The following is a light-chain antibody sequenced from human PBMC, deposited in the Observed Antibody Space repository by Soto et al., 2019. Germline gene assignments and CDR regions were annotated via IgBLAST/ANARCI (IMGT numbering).Light chain of an antibody. V-gene: IGLV2-14*01. CDR1: SSDVGGYNY. CDR3: GSYTSTDTTFD. J-gene: IGLJ1*01. Sequence: QSALTQPASVSGSPGQSITISCTGTSSDVGGYNYVSWYQHHPGKGPKLIIYEVSNRPSGVSDRFSGSKSGNKASLIISNLEAEDEPDYYCGSYTSTDTTFDFGTGTKVTVL. CDR2: EVS.